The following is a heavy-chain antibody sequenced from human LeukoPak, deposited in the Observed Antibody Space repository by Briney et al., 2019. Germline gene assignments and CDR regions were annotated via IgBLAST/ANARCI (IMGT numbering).Heavy chain of an antibody. V-gene: IGHV3-23*01. CDR3: AKKGKGDTSMVKLYFDY. Sequence: PGGSLRLSCAASEFDFSDYAMSWVRQAPGKGLEWVSTIGSGGATHYADSVKGRFTISRDNSKNTVFLQMNSLRAEDTAVYYCAKKGKGDTSMVKLYFDYWGQGTLVTVSS. CDR1: EFDFSDYA. CDR2: IGSGGAT. D-gene: IGHD5-18*01. J-gene: IGHJ4*02.